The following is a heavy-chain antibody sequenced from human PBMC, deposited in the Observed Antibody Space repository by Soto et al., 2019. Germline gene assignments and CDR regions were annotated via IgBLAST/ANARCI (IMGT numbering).Heavy chain of an antibody. Sequence: ASVQVSCKASGGTFSSYTISWVRQAPGQGLEWMGRIIPILGIANYAQKFQGRVTITADKSTSTAYMELSSLRSEDTAVYYCARGNPYYGSGSYYNGAFDIWGQGTMVTVSS. CDR2: IIPILGIA. CDR3: ARGNPYYGSGSYYNGAFDI. CDR1: GGTFSSYT. D-gene: IGHD3-10*01. J-gene: IGHJ3*02. V-gene: IGHV1-69*02.